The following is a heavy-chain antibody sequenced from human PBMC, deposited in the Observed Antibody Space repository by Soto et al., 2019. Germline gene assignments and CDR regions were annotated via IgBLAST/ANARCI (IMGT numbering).Heavy chain of an antibody. V-gene: IGHV1-69*02. D-gene: IGHD2-21*02. CDR1: GGTFSSYT. Sequence: QVQLVQSGAEVKKPGSSVKVSCKASGGTFSSYTISWVRQAPGQGLEWMGRIIPILGIANYAQKFQGRVTITADKSTITAYMELSSLRSEDTAVYYCASLVWGGNSYFDYWGQGTLVTVSS. CDR3: ASLVWGGNSYFDY. CDR2: IIPILGIA. J-gene: IGHJ4*02.